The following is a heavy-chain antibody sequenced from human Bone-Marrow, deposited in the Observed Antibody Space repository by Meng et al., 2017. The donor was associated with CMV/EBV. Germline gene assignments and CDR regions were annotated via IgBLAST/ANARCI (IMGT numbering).Heavy chain of an antibody. CDR2: ISYDGSNK. Sequence: GESLKISCAASGFTFSSYAMHWVRQAPGKGLEWVAVISYDGSNKYYADSVKGRFTISRDNSQNTLYLQMNSVRDDDTAVYYCAKVGDRYYYDYVMDVWGQGTTVTVSS. V-gene: IGHV3-30-3*01. D-gene: IGHD3-16*01. J-gene: IGHJ6*02. CDR3: AKVGDRYYYDYVMDV. CDR1: GFTFSSYA.